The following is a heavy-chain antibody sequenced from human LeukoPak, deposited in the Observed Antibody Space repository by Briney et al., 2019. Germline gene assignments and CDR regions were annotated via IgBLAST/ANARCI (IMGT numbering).Heavy chain of an antibody. CDR3: ARDITKTYYYDSSGSLDAFDI. Sequence: GASVKVSCKASGYTFTSYGISWVRQAPGQGLEWMGWISAYNGNTDYAQKLQGRVTMTTDTSTSTAYMELRSLRSGDTAVYYCARDITKTYYYDSSGSLDAFDIWGQGTMVTVSS. CDR1: GYTFTSYG. V-gene: IGHV1-18*01. J-gene: IGHJ3*02. CDR2: ISAYNGNT. D-gene: IGHD3-22*01.